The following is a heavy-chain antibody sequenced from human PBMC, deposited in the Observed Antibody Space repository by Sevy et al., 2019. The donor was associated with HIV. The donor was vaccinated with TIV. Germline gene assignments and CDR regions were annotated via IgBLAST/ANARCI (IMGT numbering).Heavy chain of an antibody. V-gene: IGHV1-69*13. J-gene: IGHJ4*02. CDR3: ARSISLYASFDY. CDR2: IIPMLGTA. Sequence: ASVKVSCKASGRTFNSYAISWVRQAPGQGLEWMGGIIPMLGTAYYVQKFQDRVTITADESTSKAYMELSSLRSENTAVYYCARSISLYASFDYWGQGTLVTVSS. D-gene: IGHD6-13*01. CDR1: GRTFNSYA.